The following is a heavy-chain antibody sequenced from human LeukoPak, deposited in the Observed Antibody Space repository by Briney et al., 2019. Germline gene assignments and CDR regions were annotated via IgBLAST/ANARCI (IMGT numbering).Heavy chain of an antibody. CDR3: AKDYDYVWGSAAFDI. CDR2: ISWNSGSI. D-gene: IGHD3-16*01. J-gene: IGHJ3*02. Sequence: GRSLRLSCAASGFTFDDYAMHWVRQAPGKGLEWVSGISWNSGSIGYADSVKGRFTISRDNAKNSLYLQMNSLRAEDTALYYCAKDYDYVWGSAAFDIWGQGTMVTVSS. CDR1: GFTFDDYA. V-gene: IGHV3-9*01.